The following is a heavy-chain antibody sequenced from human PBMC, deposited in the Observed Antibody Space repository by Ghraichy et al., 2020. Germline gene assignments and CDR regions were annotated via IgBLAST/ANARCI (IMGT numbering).Heavy chain of an antibody. CDR3: ARFRPFDY. V-gene: IGHV3-7*01. Sequence: GGSLRLSCAASGFTFSNYWMSWVRQAPGKGLEWVANIKEDGSEKYYGDSVKGRFTIFRDNAKNSLYLQMNSLRAEDTAVYYCARFRPFDYWGQGTLIPVSS. CDR2: IKEDGSEK. CDR1: GFTFSNYW. J-gene: IGHJ4*02.